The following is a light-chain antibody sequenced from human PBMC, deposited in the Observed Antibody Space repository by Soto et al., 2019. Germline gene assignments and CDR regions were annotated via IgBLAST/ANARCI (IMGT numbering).Light chain of an antibody. J-gene: IGKJ2*03. CDR2: LAS. CDR3: QQTFCSYR. CDR1: QSISTY. V-gene: IGKV1-39*01. Sequence: IQMTQSPSSLSASVGDRVTITCRAAQSISTYLNWYQQKPGKAPKLLIYLASRLQSGVPARFSGDAYGTDFTLTITSLQPEDFATYYWQQTFCSYRFGQGTKVDIX.